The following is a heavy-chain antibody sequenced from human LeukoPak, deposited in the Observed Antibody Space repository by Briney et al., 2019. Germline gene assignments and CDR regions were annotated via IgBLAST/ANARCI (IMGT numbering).Heavy chain of an antibody. J-gene: IGHJ4*02. CDR2: IYYSGST. Sequence: SETLSLTCTVSGGSISSSSYYWGWIRQPPGKGLEWIGSIYYSGSTYYNPSLKSRVTISVDTSKNQFSLKLSSVTAADTAVYYCARLTWNYVGDYWGQGTLVTVSS. CDR1: GGSISSSSYY. D-gene: IGHD1-7*01. CDR3: ARLTWNYVGDY. V-gene: IGHV4-39*01.